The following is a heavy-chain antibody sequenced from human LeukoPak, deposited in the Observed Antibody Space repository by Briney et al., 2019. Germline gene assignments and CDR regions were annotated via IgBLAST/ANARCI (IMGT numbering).Heavy chain of an antibody. CDR1: GGSFSGYY. D-gene: IGHD6-13*01. V-gene: IGHV4-34*01. Sequence: PSETLSLTRAVYGGSFSGYYWSWIRQPPGKGLEWIGEINHSGSTNYNPSLKSRVTISVDTSKNQFSLKLSSVTAADTAVYYCARGYSSSWAYYYYYYYMDVWGKGTTVTVSS. J-gene: IGHJ6*03. CDR3: ARGYSSSWAYYYYYYYMDV. CDR2: INHSGST.